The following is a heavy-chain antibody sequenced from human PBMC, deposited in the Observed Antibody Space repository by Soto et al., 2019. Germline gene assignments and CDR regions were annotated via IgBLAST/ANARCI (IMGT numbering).Heavy chain of an antibody. J-gene: IGHJ5*02. CDR3: ARLTSRISAASRGRSNWLDP. V-gene: IGHV4-39*01. CDR1: GGSIAWSSCY. CDR2: VYFSGAT. Sequence: LSLTCTLSGGSIAWSSCYWGWIRQPPGKGLEWVGDVYFSGATYYNPSLKSRLTISIDTSKGQFSLKLTSVTAADTGIYYCARLTSRISAASRGRSNWLDPWGPETLVTVSS. D-gene: IGHD1-1*01.